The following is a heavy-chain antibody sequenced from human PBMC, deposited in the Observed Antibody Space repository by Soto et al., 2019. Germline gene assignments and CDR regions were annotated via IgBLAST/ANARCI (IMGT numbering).Heavy chain of an antibody. V-gene: IGHV4-39*01. Sequence: QLQLQESGPGLVKPSETLSLTCTVSGGSISSSSYYWGWIRQPPGKGLEWIGSIYYSGSTYYNPSLKSRVTISVDTSKNQFSLKLSSVTAADTAVYYCARPFPLAGTGDYWGQGTLVTVSS. J-gene: IGHJ4*02. CDR1: GGSISSSSYY. D-gene: IGHD6-19*01. CDR3: ARPFPLAGTGDY. CDR2: IYYSGST.